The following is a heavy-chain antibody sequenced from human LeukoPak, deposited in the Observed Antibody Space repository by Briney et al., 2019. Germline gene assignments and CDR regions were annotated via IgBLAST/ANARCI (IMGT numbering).Heavy chain of an antibody. CDR2: INSSGGST. V-gene: IGHV3-23*01. Sequence: PGGSLRLSCAASGFTFSSYAMSWVRQAPGKGLEWVSDINSSGGSTYYADSVKGRFTISRDNSKNTLYLQMNSLRGEDTAVYYCARCTTGKTFGSLREIKKSREIDYWGQGTLVTVSS. CDR3: ARCTTGKTFGSLREIKKSREIDY. CDR1: GFTFSSYA. J-gene: IGHJ4*02. D-gene: IGHD1-1*01.